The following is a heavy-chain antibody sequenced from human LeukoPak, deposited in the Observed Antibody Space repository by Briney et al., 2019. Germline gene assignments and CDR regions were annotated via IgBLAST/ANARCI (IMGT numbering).Heavy chain of an antibody. CDR1: GFTFSNYA. V-gene: IGHV3-48*01. D-gene: IGHD1-26*01. Sequence: GGSLRLSCAASGFTFSNYAMNWVRQAPGKGLEWVSYISSSSSNIYYADSAKGRFTISRDNAENSLYLQMHSLRAEDTAVYYCARAGVGATQGVNYWGQGTLVTVSS. J-gene: IGHJ4*02. CDR2: ISSSSSNI. CDR3: ARAGVGATQGVNY.